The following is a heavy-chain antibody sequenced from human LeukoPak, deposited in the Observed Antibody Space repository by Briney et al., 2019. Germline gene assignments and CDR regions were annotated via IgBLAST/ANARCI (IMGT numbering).Heavy chain of an antibody. Sequence: SETLSLTCAVYGGSFSGYYWSWIRQPPGKGLEWIGEINHSGSTNYNPSLKSRVTISVDTSKNQFSLKLSSVTAADTAVYYCARTLDTAMISTWYFDLWGRGTLVTVSS. CDR2: INHSGST. CDR3: ARTLDTAMISTWYFDL. CDR1: GGSFSGYY. J-gene: IGHJ2*01. D-gene: IGHD5-18*01. V-gene: IGHV4-34*01.